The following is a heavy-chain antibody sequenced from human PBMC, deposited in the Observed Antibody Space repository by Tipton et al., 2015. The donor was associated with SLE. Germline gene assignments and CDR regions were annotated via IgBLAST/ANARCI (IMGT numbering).Heavy chain of an antibody. Sequence: TLSLTCTVSGYSISSGYYWGWIRQPPGKGLEWIGEINHSGSTNYNPDLKSLVTISEDTSKNQFSLKLGSVTAADTAVYYCAIEWATKAFDIWGQGTMVTVSS. CDR3: AIEWATKAFDI. J-gene: IGHJ3*02. D-gene: IGHD1-26*01. V-gene: IGHV4-38-2*02. CDR1: GYSISSGYY. CDR2: INHSGST.